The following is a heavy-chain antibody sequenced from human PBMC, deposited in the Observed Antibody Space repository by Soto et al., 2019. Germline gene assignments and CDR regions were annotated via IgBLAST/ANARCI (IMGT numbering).Heavy chain of an antibody. V-gene: IGHV1-69*12. D-gene: IGHD2-21*01. J-gene: IGHJ4*02. CDR3: ARDRYQQSDDYYLEAAY. CDR2: IMPRIDSA. Sequence: QVQLVQSGAQVKEPGSSVKVSCKASGGTFSTYAISWVRQAPGQGLERMGGIMPRIDSANYAQKFQGRATITADESTSAAYMELSRLRSEDRAIYYCARDRYQQSDDYYLEAAYWGQGSQVTVSS. CDR1: GGTFSTYA.